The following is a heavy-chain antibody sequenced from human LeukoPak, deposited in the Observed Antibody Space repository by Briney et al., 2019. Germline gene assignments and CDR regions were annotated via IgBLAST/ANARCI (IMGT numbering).Heavy chain of an antibody. J-gene: IGHJ4*02. V-gene: IGHV3-11*01. CDR3: ARRDYYDSKGFPLDY. CDR2: ISSSGSTI. Sequence: NSGGSLRLSCAASGFTFSDYYMSWIRQAPGKGLEWVSYISSSGSTIYYADSVKGRFTISRDNAKNSLYLQMNSLRAEDTAVYYCARRDYYDSKGFPLDYWGQGTLVTVSS. D-gene: IGHD3-22*01. CDR1: GFTFSDYY.